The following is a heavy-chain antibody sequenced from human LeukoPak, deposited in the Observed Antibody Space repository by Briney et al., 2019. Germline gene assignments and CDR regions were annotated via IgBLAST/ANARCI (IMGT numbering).Heavy chain of an antibody. CDR3: AREDRLGHFDY. CDR2: TYYRSNWFN. V-gene: IGHV6-1*01. Sequence: SQTLSPTCAISGDSVSSNSVTWNWIRQSPSRGLEWLGRTYYRSNWFNDYTVSLKGRVTINPDTSKNQFSLQLNSVTPEDTAVYYCAREDRLGHFDYWGQGTLVTVSS. J-gene: IGHJ4*02. CDR1: GDSVSSNSVT.